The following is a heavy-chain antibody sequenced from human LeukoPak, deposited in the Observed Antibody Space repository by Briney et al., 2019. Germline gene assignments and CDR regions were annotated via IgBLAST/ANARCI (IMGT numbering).Heavy chain of an antibody. V-gene: IGHV1-2*04. Sequence: GASVKVSCKPSGYTFTDNYIHWVRQAPGHGLEWMGWINPNSGGTVCAQKFQGWVTMTRDTSVSTFYVELSRLTSDDTAVYYCARGRGSSWFDYWGQGTLVTVSS. CDR1: GYTFTDNY. CDR2: INPNSGGT. D-gene: IGHD6-13*01. J-gene: IGHJ5*01. CDR3: ARGRGSSWFDY.